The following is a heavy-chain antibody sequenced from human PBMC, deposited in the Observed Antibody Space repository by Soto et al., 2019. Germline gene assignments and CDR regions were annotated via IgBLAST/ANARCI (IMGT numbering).Heavy chain of an antibody. D-gene: IGHD7-27*01. CDR1: GYTFTTYD. V-gene: IGHV1-8*01. CDR2: MSPKTGNT. CDR3: ARGPPHWGFDL. Sequence: QVQLVQSGAEVKKPGASVKVSCKASGYTFTTYDINWVRQATGQGLEWIGWMSPKTGNTGYAQNFQGRVTMTRNPSISTAYMELSNLTSEDTAVYYCARGPPHWGFDLWGQGTLVPVSS. J-gene: IGHJ4*02.